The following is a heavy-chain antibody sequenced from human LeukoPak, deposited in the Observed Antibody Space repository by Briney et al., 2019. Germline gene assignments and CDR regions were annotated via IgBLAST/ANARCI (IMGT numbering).Heavy chain of an antibody. V-gene: IGHV4-61*02. CDR3: ARGGAGDPFDD. J-gene: IGHJ4*02. D-gene: IGHD1-26*01. Sequence: SETLSLTCTVSGGSISSSSYYWGWIRQPPGMGLEWIGRIYTSGSTNYNPSLKSRVTISVDTSKNQFSLKLSSVTAADTAVYYCARGGAGDPFDDWGQGTLVTVSS. CDR1: GGSISSSSYY. CDR2: IYTSGST.